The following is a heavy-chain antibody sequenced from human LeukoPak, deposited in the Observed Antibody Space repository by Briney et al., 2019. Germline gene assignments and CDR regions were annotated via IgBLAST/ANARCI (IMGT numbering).Heavy chain of an antibody. CDR3: ARGGGGYDLDY. J-gene: IGHJ4*02. D-gene: IGHD5-12*01. V-gene: IGHV1-3*01. Sequence: ASVKVSCKASGYTFTSYAMHWVRQAPGQRLEWMGWINAGNGNTKYSQKFQGRVTMTRDTSTSTVYMELSSLRSEDTAVYYCARGGGGYDLDYWGQGTLVTVSS. CDR1: GYTFTSYA. CDR2: INAGNGNT.